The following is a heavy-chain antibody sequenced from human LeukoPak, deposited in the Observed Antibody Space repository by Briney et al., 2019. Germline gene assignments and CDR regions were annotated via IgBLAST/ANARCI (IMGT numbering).Heavy chain of an antibody. D-gene: IGHD2-2*01. CDR3: ARGLPAAMGGDAFDI. CDR1: GFTFSSYA. CDR2: ISYDGSNK. Sequence: GRSLRLSCAASGFTFSSYAMHWVRQAPGKGLEWVAVISYDGSNKYYADSVKGRFTISRDNSKNTLYLQMNSLRAEDTAVYYCARGLPAAMGGDAFDIWGQGTMVTVPS. V-gene: IGHV3-30*04. J-gene: IGHJ3*02.